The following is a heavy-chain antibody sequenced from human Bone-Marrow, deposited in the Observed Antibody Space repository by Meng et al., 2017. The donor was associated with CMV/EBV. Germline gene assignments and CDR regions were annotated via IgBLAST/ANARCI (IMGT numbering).Heavy chain of an antibody. CDR2: IHPHRGDT. V-gene: IGHV1-2*02. D-gene: IGHD7-27*01. CDR3: ARDNNWGPYY. J-gene: IGHJ4*02. CDR1: GYTFTAHY. Sequence: ASVKVSCKASGYTFTAHYFHWVRQAPGQGLEWMGWIHPHRGDTNYAQQFQGRVTLTRDTSINTGYMELTRLTSDDTAVYYCARDNNWGPYYWGQGTMVTVSS.